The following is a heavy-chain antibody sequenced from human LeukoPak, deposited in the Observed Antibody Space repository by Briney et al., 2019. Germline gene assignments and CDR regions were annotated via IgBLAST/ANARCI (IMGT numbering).Heavy chain of an antibody. Sequence: GGSLRLSCAASGFTFSSYWMHWFRQAPGKGLVWVSRMNDDGTITTYADSVKGRFTISRDNAKNRLYLQMNSLRVEDTAVYYCARSVPGNAFDVWGQGTMVTVSS. CDR2: MNDDGTIT. CDR3: ARSVPGNAFDV. CDR1: GFTFSSYW. V-gene: IGHV3-74*01. J-gene: IGHJ3*01. D-gene: IGHD2-2*01.